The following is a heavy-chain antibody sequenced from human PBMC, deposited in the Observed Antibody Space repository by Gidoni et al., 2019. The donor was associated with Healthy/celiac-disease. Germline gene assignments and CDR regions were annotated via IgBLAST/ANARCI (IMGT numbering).Heavy chain of an antibody. CDR2: IYYSGST. D-gene: IGHD3-22*01. Sequence: QVQLQESGPGLVKPSETLSLTCTVSGGSISSYYWSWIRQPPGKGLEWIGYIYYSGSTNYNPSLKSRVTISVATSKNQFSLKLSSVTAADTAVYYCARHGDYYDSSGYHNWFDPWGQGTLVTVSS. V-gene: IGHV4-59*08. J-gene: IGHJ5*02. CDR1: GGSISSYY. CDR3: ARHGDYYDSSGYHNWFDP.